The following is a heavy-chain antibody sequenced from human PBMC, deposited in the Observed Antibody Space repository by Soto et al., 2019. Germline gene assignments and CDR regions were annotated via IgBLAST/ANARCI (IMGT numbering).Heavy chain of an antibody. J-gene: IGHJ3*02. Sequence: SGPTLVNPTQTLTLTCTFSGFSLSTSGVGVGWVRQPPGKALEWLALIYWNDDKRYSPSLKSRLTITKDTSKNQVVLTMTNMDPVDTATYYCAHAAYYYDSFGAFDIWGQGTMVTVSS. CDR1: GFSLSTSGVG. D-gene: IGHD3-22*01. CDR2: IYWNDDK. V-gene: IGHV2-5*01. CDR3: AHAAYYYDSFGAFDI.